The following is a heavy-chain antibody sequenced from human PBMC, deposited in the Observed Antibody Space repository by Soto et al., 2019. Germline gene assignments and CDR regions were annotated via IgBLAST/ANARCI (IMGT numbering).Heavy chain of an antibody. CDR1: GFTFHDYV. V-gene: IGHV3-9*01. Sequence: EVQLVESGGGLVQPGGSLRLSCAASGFTFHDYVMLWFRQAPGKGLEWVSAITWDGADVNYADSVKGRFTISRDNAKNSLYLQMSSLRPEDTALYYCAKGRTRPETSPKFLQNWGQGTLVTVSS. CDR3: AKGRTRPETSPKFLQN. J-gene: IGHJ1*01. CDR2: ITWDGADV. D-gene: IGHD1-1*01.